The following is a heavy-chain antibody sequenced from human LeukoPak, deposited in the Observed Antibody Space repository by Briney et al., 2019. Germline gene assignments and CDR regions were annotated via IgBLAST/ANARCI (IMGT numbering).Heavy chain of an antibody. Sequence: GGSLRLSCAASGFTFRKYWMQWVRQPPGKGLVWVSEINHDGDYSGHSNSVRGGFTISRDTAKNTLYLQMTSLSAEDTAAYYCARSPGDWGQGTLVSVSS. V-gene: IGHV3-74*01. J-gene: IGHJ4*01. CDR3: ARSPGD. D-gene: IGHD7-27*01. CDR2: INHDGDYS. CDR1: GFTFRKYW.